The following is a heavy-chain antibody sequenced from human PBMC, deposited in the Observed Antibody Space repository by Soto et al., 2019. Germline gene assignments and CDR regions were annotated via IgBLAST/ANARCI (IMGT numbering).Heavy chain of an antibody. J-gene: IGHJ3*02. CDR3: ARERREPYSSGWYDAFDI. CDR2: IYYSGST. V-gene: IGHV4-31*03. Sequence: LSLTCTVSGGSISSGGYYWSWIRQHPGKGLEWIGYIYYSGSTYYNPSLKSRVTISVETSKNQFSLQLSSVTAADTAVYYCARERREPYSSGWYDAFDIWGQGTMVTVSS. CDR1: GGSISSGGYY. D-gene: IGHD6-19*01.